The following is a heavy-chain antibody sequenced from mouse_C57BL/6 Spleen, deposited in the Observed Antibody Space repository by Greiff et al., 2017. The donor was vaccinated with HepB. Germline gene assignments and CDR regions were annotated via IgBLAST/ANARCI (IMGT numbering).Heavy chain of an antibody. V-gene: IGHV2-2*01. CDR2: IWSGGST. J-gene: IGHJ2*01. CDR3: ARNWDYGSSDYFDY. Sequence: VKLVESGPGLVQPSQSLSITCTVSGFSLTSYGVHWVRQSPGKGLEWLGVIWSGGSTDYNAAFISRLSISKDNSKSQVFFKMNSLQADDTAIYYCARNWDYGSSDYFDYWGQGTTLTVSS. CDR1: GFSLTSYG. D-gene: IGHD1-1*01.